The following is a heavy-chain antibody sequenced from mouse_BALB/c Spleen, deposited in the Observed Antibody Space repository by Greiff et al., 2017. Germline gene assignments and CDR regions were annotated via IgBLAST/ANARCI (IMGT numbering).Heavy chain of an antibody. CDR1: GYTFTSYY. CDR3: TRGGGGAWFAD. Sequence: VQLQQSGAELVKPGASVKLSCKASGYTFTSYYMYWVKQRPGQGLEWIGEINPSNGGTNFNEKFKSKATLTVDKSSSTAYMQLSSLTSEDSAVYYCTRGGGGAWFADWGQGTLVTVSA. J-gene: IGHJ3*01. V-gene: IGHV1S81*02. CDR2: INPSNGGT.